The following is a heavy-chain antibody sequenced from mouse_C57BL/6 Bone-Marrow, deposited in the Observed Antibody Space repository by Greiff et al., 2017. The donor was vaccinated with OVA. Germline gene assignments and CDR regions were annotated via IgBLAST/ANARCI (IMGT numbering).Heavy chain of an antibody. CDR3: ARYEGYGSSYGY. Sequence: QVQLKQPGAELVKPGASVKMSCKASGYTFTSYWITWVKQRPGQGLEWIGDIYPGSGSTNYNEKFKSKATLTVDTSSSTAYMQLSSLTSEDSAVYYCARYEGYGSSYGYWGQGTTLTVSS. CDR2: IYPGSGST. D-gene: IGHD1-1*01. CDR1: GYTFTSYW. V-gene: IGHV1-55*01. J-gene: IGHJ2*01.